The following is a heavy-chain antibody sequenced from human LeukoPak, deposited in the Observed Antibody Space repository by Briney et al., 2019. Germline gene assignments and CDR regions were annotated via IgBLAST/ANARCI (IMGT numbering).Heavy chain of an antibody. V-gene: IGHV4-34*01. J-gene: IGHJ6*02. Sequence: SETLSLTCAVYGGSFSGYYWSWIRQPPGKGLEWIGEINHSGSTNYNPSLKSRVTISVDTSKNQFSLKLSSVTAADTAVYYCARKKGYSSGWHSGGTYYYYYYGMDVWGQGTTVTVSS. CDR3: ARKKGYSSGWHSGGTYYYYYYGMDV. CDR2: INHSGST. CDR1: GGSFSGYY. D-gene: IGHD6-19*01.